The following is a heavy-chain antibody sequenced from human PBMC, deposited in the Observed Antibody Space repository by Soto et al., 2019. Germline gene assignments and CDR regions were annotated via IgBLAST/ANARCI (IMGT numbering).Heavy chain of an antibody. V-gene: IGHV4-4*02. Sequence: SETLSLTCAVSSYSITSGNWWSWVRQAPGTGLEWIGEIQPSVGPNYNPSLKSRVTISVDTSKNQFSLKLSSVTAADTAVYYCQRSYGGYYYYYYMDVWGKGTTVTVSS. D-gene: IGHD1-26*01. CDR1: SYSITSGNW. CDR2: IQPSVGP. CDR3: QRSYGGYYYYYYMDV. J-gene: IGHJ6*03.